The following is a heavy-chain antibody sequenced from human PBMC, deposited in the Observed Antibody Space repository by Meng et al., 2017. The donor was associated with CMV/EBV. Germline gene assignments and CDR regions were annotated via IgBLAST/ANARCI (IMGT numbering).Heavy chain of an antibody. D-gene: IGHD2-15*01. V-gene: IGHV1-69*12. CDR2: IIPIFGTA. CDR3: ARVCGGSCFDY. J-gene: IGHJ4*02. Sequence: QVRLGQCGPEVTRPGPSVKVACKASGGTFSSYAISWVRQAPGQGLEWMGGIIPIFGTANYAQKFQGRVTITADESTSTAYMELSSLRSEDTAVYYCARVCGGSCFDYWGQGTLVTVSS. CDR1: GGTFSSYA.